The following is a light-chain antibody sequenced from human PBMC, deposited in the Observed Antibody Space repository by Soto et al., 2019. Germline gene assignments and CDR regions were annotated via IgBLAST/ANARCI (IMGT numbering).Light chain of an antibody. CDR3: AAWDDNRNGPL. Sequence: QSVLTQPPSASGTPGQRVTISCSGDISNIGTNSVHWYQHLPGTAPKLVIYADSQRPSGVPDRFSGSKSGTSASLGISGLQSEDDADYLCAAWDDNRNGPLFGTGTKVTVL. J-gene: IGLJ1*01. V-gene: IGLV1-44*01. CDR2: ADS. CDR1: ISNIGTNS.